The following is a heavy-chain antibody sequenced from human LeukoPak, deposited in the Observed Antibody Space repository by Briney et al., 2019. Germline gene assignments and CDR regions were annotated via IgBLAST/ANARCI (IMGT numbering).Heavy chain of an antibody. Sequence: SETLSLTCAVYGGSFSGYYWSWIRQPLGKGLEWIGGINHSGSTNYNPSLKSRVTISVDTSKNQFSLKLSSVTAADTAVYYCARGGRPSSYWGQGTLVTVSS. CDR2: INHSGST. J-gene: IGHJ4*02. CDR3: ARGGRPSSY. V-gene: IGHV4-34*01. CDR1: GGSFSGYY.